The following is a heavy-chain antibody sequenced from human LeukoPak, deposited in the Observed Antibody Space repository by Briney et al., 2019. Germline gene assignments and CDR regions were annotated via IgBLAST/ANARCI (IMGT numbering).Heavy chain of an antibody. D-gene: IGHD3-3*01. CDR1: GGSISSYY. CDR3: ATRGYYDFWAFDY. V-gene: IGHV4-59*06. CDR2: IYYSGST. Sequence: SETLSLTCTVSGGSISSYYWSWIRQPPGKGLERIGYIYYSGSTYYNPSLKSRVTISVDTSKNQFSLKLSSVTAADTAVYYCATRGYYDFWAFDYWGQGVLVTVSS. J-gene: IGHJ4*02.